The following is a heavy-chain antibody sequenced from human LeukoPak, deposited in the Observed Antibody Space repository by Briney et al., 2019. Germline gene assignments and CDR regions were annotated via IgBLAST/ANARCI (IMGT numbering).Heavy chain of an antibody. D-gene: IGHD2-2*01. J-gene: IGHJ4*02. CDR2: INPNSGGT. CDR1: GYTFTGYY. Sequence: ASVKVSCKASGYTFTGYYMHWVRQAPGQGLEWMGLINPNSGGTNYAQKFQGRVTMTRDTSISTAYMELSRLRSDDTAVYYCASEYCSSTSCQTPTGYWGQGTLVTVSS. CDR3: ASEYCSSTSCQTPTGY. V-gene: IGHV1-2*02.